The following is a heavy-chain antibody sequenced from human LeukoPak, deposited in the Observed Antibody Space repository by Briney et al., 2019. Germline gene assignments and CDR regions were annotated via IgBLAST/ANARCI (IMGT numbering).Heavy chain of an antibody. J-gene: IGHJ4*02. D-gene: IGHD6-6*01. V-gene: IGHV3-64D*06. Sequence: GGSLRLSCSASGFTFSNYAMHWVRQAPGKGLEYVSAITTNGGNTYYADSVKGRFTISRDNSKNTLHLQMSSLRAEDTAVYYCVKGGVHINSSPFDYWGQGTLVTVSS. CDR3: VKGGVHINSSPFDY. CDR2: ITTNGGNT. CDR1: GFTFSNYA.